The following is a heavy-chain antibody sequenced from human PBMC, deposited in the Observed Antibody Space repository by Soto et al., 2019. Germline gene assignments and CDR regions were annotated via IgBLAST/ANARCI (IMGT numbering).Heavy chain of an antibody. Sequence: SETLSLTCTVSGGSISSRDHYWTWIRQPPGKGLEWIGYIFYSGTTYYNPSLKSRVTISQDTSKNQFSLDLESVTAADTAIYYCARAVVPTTAYCNSWGQGTLVTVSS. CDR1: GGSISSRDHY. J-gene: IGHJ4*02. CDR3: ARAVVPTTAYCNS. CDR2: IFYSGTT. D-gene: IGHD1-7*01. V-gene: IGHV4-30-4*01.